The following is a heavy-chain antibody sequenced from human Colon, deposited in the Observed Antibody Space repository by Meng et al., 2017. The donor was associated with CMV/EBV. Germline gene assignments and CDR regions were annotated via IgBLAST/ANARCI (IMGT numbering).Heavy chain of an antibody. CDR1: GYIFSTYG. CDR2: ISTNNGNT. D-gene: IGHD2-8*01. Sequence: ASVKVSCKASGYIFSTYGISWVRQAPGQGLEWMGWISTNNGNTNYAQKVQGRVTLTTDTSTSIAYLELRSLRSDDTAVYYCAREYNGRGNNGMDVWGQGAAVTVSS. J-gene: IGHJ6*02. V-gene: IGHV1-18*01. CDR3: AREYNGRGNNGMDV.